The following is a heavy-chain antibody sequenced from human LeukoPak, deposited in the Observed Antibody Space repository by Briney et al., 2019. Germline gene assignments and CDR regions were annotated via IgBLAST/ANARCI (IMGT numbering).Heavy chain of an antibody. CDR1: GYTFTGYY. Sequence: SVKVSCKASGYTFTGYYMHWVRQAPGQGLEWMGGIIPIFGTANYAQKFQGRVTITADESTSTAYMELSSLRSEDTAVYYCARDAGTQKWFDPWGQGTLVTVSS. V-gene: IGHV1-69*13. D-gene: IGHD6-13*01. J-gene: IGHJ5*02. CDR3: ARDAGTQKWFDP. CDR2: IIPIFGTA.